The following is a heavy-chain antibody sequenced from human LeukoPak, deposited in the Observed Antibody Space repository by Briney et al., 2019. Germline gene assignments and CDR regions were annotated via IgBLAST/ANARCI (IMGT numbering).Heavy chain of an antibody. CDR1: GGSFSGYY. Sequence: SETLSLTCAVYGGSFSGYYWSWIRQPPGKGLEWIGEINHSGSTNYNPSLKSRVTISVDTSKNQFSLKLSSVTAADTAVYYCARFYYYGSGSRFDYWGQGTLVTVYS. J-gene: IGHJ4*02. D-gene: IGHD3-10*01. CDR2: INHSGST. V-gene: IGHV4-34*01. CDR3: ARFYYYGSGSRFDY.